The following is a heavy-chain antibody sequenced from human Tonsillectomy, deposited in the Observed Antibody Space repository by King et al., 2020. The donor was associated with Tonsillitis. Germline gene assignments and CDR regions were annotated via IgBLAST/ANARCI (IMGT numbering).Heavy chain of an antibody. CDR1: GFTFSNYA. J-gene: IGHJ4*02. D-gene: IGHD7-27*01. Sequence: VQLVESGGGVVRPGRSLRLSCAASGFTFSNYAMHWVRQAPGKGLEWVAVISYDGSDKYYADSVKGRFTISRGISKNTLYLQMNSLRAEDTAVYYCARDGRELTGDYYFDYWGQGTLVTVSS. V-gene: IGHV3-30-3*01. CDR2: ISYDGSDK. CDR3: ARDGRELTGDYYFDY.